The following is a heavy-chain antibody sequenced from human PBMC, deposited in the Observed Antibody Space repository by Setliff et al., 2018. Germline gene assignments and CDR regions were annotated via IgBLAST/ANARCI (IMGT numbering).Heavy chain of an antibody. CDR3: ARESATIGEFPLYYFDK. V-gene: IGHV4-61*09. CDR2: FHTGGAT. Sequence: SETLSLTCSVSGGSISSGGFYWSWIRQSAGRGLEWIGHFHTGGATDYNLSLKSRVTISLDSSKNQFSLRLSSVTAANAAVYFCARESATIGEFPLYYFDKWGQGIPVTVSS. CDR1: GGSISSGGFY. D-gene: IGHD3-10*01. J-gene: IGHJ4*02.